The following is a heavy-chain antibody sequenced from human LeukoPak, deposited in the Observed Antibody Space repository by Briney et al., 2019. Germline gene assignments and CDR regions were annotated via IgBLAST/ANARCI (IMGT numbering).Heavy chain of an antibody. Sequence: ASVKVSCKASGYTFTSYYMHWVRQAPGQGLEWMGIINPSGGSTSYAQKFQGRVTMTRDMSTSTVYMELSSLRSEDTAMYYCARIAVAGHTREGPTEWIDYWGQGTLVTVSS. J-gene: IGHJ4*02. V-gene: IGHV1-46*01. CDR2: INPSGGST. D-gene: IGHD6-19*01. CDR1: GYTFTSYY. CDR3: ARIAVAGHTREGPTEWIDY.